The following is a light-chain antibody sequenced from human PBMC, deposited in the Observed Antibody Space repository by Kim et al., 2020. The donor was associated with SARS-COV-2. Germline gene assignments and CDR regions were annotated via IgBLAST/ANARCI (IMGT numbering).Light chain of an antibody. V-gene: IGLV1-44*01. CDR2: SDS. CDR1: SANIGSTT. J-gene: IGLJ1*01. CDR3: ATWDDSLNGYV. Sequence: QGVTISCSGISANIGSTTVNWYRQLPGTAPRLLIYSDSQRPSGVPARFSGSKSGTSASLAISGLQSEDEADYYCATWDDSLNGYVFAAGTKVTVL.